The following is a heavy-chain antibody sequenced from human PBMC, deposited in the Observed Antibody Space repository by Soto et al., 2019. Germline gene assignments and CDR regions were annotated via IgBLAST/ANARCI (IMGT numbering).Heavy chain of an antibody. CDR1: GYTLTSYG. V-gene: IGHV1-18*01. J-gene: IGHJ1*01. CDR2: ISAYNGNT. CDR3: ARDFLIAAAGNFQH. D-gene: IGHD6-13*01. Sequence: ASVKVSCKASGYTLTSYGISWVRQAPGQGLEWMGWISAYNGNTNYAQKLQGRVTMTTDTSTSTAYMELRSLRSDDTAVYYCARDFLIAAAGNFQHWGQGTLVTVSS.